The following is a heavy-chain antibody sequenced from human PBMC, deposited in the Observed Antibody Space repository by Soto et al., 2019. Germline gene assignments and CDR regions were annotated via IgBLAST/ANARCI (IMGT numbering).Heavy chain of an antibody. CDR1: GGSFSGYY. J-gene: IGHJ4*02. CDR2: INHSGST. V-gene: IGHV4-34*01. Sequence: SETLSLTCAVYGGSFSGYYWTWIRQPPGPGLEWIGEINHSGSTNYNPSLKSRVTISVDTSKNQFSLKLTSVTAADTAVYYCARDKITGLFDYWGQGTLVTVSS. CDR3: ARDKITGLFDY. D-gene: IGHD2-8*02.